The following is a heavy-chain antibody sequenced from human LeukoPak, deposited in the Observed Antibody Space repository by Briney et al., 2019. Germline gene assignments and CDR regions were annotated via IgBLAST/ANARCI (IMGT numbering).Heavy chain of an antibody. CDR2: ISSTCSYI. CDR3: AELGITMIGGV. D-gene: IGHD3-10*02. V-gene: IGHV3-21*01. CDR1: GFTFSTYS. Sequence: GSLRLSCAASGFTFSTYSMNWVRQAPGKGLEWVSSISSTCSYIYYADSVKGRFTISRDNAKNSLYLQMNSLRAEDTAVYYCAELGITMIGGVWGKGTTVTISS. J-gene: IGHJ6*04.